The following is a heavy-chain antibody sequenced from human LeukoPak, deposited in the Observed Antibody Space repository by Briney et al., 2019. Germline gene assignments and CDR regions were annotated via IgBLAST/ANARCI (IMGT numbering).Heavy chain of an antibody. J-gene: IGHJ5*02. V-gene: IGHV3-30-3*01. CDR2: ISDDGSTK. CDR3: ARDLIAVTSTGFWFDP. Sequence: GGSLRLPCAASGFTFSTYAIHWVRQAPGKGLEWVAVISDDGSTKYYADSVKGRFTISRDNSKNMLYLQMNSLRAEDSAVYYCARDLIAVTSTGFWFDPRGQGTLVTVSS. D-gene: IGHD6-19*01. CDR1: GFTFSTYA.